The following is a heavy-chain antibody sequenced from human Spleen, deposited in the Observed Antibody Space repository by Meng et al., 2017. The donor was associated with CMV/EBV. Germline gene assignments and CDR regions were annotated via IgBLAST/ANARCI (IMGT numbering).Heavy chain of an antibody. CDR2: MNPNSGNT. V-gene: IGHV1-8*01. D-gene: IGHD3-10*01. Sequence: ASGYTFASCDVSWVRQATGQGLEWMGWMNPNSGNTAYAPKFQGRLTMTRNTSINTAYMDLSSLRSEDTAIYYCTRGRGSTHKGNWFDPWGQGTLVTVSS. CDR1: GYTFASCD. J-gene: IGHJ5*02. CDR3: TRGRGSTHKGNWFDP.